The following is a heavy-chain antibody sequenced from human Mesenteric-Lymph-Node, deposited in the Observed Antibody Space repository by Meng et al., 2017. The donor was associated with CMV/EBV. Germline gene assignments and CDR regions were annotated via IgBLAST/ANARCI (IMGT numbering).Heavy chain of an antibody. CDR3: ARDRGQWLVPGDAFDI. J-gene: IGHJ3*02. V-gene: IGHV3-21*01. CDR1: FTFSSYS. D-gene: IGHD6-19*01. CDR2: ISSSSSYI. Sequence: FTFSSYSRNWGRQAPGKGLEWVSSISSSSSYIYYADSVKGRFTISRDNAKNSLYLQMNSLRAEDTAVYYCARDRGQWLVPGDAFDIWGQGTMVTVSS.